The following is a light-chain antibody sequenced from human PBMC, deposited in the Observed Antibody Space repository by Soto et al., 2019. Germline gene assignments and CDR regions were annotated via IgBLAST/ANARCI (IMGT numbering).Light chain of an antibody. V-gene: IGLV2-23*01. CDR2: GAS. CDR1: SSDVGSHNL. CDR3: SSNAAGSTSV. Sequence: QSVLTQPASVSGAPGQSVTISCTRTSSDVGSHNLVSWYHQLPGKAPHLIIFGASKRPSGGSNRFSGSKSGSTASLTISGLQAEDEPDYFGSSNAAGSTSVIGSGTKVT. J-gene: IGLJ1*01.